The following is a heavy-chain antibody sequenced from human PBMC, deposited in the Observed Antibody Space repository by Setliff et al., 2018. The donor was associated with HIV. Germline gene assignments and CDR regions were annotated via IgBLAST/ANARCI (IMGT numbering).Heavy chain of an antibody. CDR3: ARLPDINSWPFDY. D-gene: IGHD6-13*01. J-gene: IGHJ4*02. CDR2: IHHSGGT. Sequence: SETLSLTCTVSYGSISGHYWTWIRQPPGKGLEWIGYIHHSGGTQYNPSLMSRLTMSVGSSKNQFSLSLSSVTAADTAVYYCARLPDINSWPFDYWARGTLVTVSS. CDR1: YGSISGHY. V-gene: IGHV4-59*11.